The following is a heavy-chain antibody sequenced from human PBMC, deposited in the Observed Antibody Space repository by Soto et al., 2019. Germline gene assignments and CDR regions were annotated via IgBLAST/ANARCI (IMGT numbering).Heavy chain of an antibody. CDR1: GASISSRDYY. CDR3: GRVMIGTSRHTDSDY. CDR2: IDYNGVA. D-gene: IGHD2-2*01. J-gene: IGHJ4*02. Sequence: SETLSLTCSVSGASISSRDYYWGWIRQTPGKGLEWIGNIDYNGVAYYNPSLKSRVTVSKDTSKNQFSLKVASVTAADTAIYYCGRVMIGTSRHTDSDYWGQGTQVTVSS. V-gene: IGHV4-39*01.